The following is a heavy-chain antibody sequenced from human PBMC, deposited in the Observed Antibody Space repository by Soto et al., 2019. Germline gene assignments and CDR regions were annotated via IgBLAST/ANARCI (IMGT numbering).Heavy chain of an antibody. V-gene: IGHV3-33*01. CDR2: IWYDGSNK. CDR3: AREARGRFLEWLSRYYYYGMDV. CDR1: GFTFSSYG. J-gene: IGHJ6*02. Sequence: QVQLVESGGGVVQPGRSLRLSCAASGFTFSSYGMHWVRQAPGKGLEWVAVIWYDGSNKYYADSVKGRFTISRDNSKNTLYLQMNSLRAEDTAVYYCAREARGRFLEWLSRYYYYGMDVWGQGTTVTVSS. D-gene: IGHD3-3*01.